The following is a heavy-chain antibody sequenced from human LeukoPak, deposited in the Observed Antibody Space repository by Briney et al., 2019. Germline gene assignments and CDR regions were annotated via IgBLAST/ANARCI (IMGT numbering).Heavy chain of an antibody. CDR1: GFTFSSYA. CDR3: ASSRGGINQFDY. D-gene: IGHD3-10*01. CDR2: ISASGGST. Sequence: GGSLRLSCVTSGFTFSSYAMNWVRQAPGKGLEWVSGISASGGSTYYAASVKGRFTISRDGSSSTLHLQMNHLRAEGTAVYYCASSRGGINQFDYWGQGSLVTVSS. J-gene: IGHJ4*02. V-gene: IGHV3-23*01.